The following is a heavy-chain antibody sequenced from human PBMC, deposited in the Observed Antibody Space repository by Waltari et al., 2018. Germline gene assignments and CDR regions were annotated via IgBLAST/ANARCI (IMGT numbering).Heavy chain of an antibody. CDR1: GFTFSSYG. V-gene: IGHV3-33*06. J-gene: IGHJ4*02. Sequence: QVQLVESGGGVVQPGRSLRLSCAASGFTFSSYGMHWVRQAPGKGLEWVAVIWYDGSNKYYADSVKGRFTISRDNSKNTLYLQMNSLRAEDTAVYYCAKEWRSSCFDYWGQGTLVTVSS. CDR2: IWYDGSNK. D-gene: IGHD6-13*01. CDR3: AKEWRSSCFDY.